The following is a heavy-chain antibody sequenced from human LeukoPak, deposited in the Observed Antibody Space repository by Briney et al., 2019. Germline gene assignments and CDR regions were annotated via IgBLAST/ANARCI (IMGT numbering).Heavy chain of an antibody. CDR3: ARTKGYCTSTSCPGGMDV. V-gene: IGHV1-2*02. CDR2: INPNIGGP. Sequence: GASVKVSCKASGYTFTGYYMHWVRLAPGQGLEWMGWINPNIGGPNYAQKFQGRVIMTRDTSISTAYMELRRLTSDDTAVYYCARTKGYCTSTSCPGGMDVWGQGTTVTVSS. J-gene: IGHJ6*02. D-gene: IGHD2-2*01. CDR1: GYTFTGYY.